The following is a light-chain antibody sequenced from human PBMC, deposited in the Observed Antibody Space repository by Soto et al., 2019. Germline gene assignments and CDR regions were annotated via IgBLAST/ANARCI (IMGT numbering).Light chain of an antibody. CDR1: SSDVGTYNL. Sequence: QSAQTQPASVSGSPGQSITISCTGTSSDVGTYNLVSWYEQHPGKAPKLMIYEGSKRPSGVSNRFSGSKSGNTASLTISGLQAEDEADYYCCSYARGSTYVFGTGTKLTVL. V-gene: IGLV2-23*01. CDR2: EGS. CDR3: CSYARGSTYV. J-gene: IGLJ1*01.